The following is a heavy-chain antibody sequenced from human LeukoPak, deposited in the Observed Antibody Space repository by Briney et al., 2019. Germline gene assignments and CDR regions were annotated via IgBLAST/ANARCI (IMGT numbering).Heavy chain of an antibody. CDR3: ARGEYYFDY. CDR2: ISSSGRAI. V-gene: IGHV3-48*03. CDR1: GFTFNNYQ. J-gene: IGHJ4*02. Sequence: GGSLRLSCAASGFTFNNYQMNWVRQAPGKGLECISYISSSGRAIYYADSLKGRFTVSRDNAKNSLYLRMNNLRAEDTAVYYCARGEYYFDYWGQGTLVTVSS.